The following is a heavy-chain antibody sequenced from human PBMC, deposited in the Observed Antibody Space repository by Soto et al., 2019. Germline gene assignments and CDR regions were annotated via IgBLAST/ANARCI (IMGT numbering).Heavy chain of an antibody. CDR2: IYYRGNA. CDR1: GGSISSYY. D-gene: IGHD1-1*01. J-gene: IGHJ4*02. CDR3: ARLEALASISYYFDF. V-gene: IGHV4-59*08. Sequence: PSETLSLICTVSGGSISSYYWSWIRQPPGKGLEWIGCIYYRGNANYNPSLQTRVTISLDTSKNQFSLKLDSVTAADSAVYFCARLEALASISYYFDFWGPGALVTVSS.